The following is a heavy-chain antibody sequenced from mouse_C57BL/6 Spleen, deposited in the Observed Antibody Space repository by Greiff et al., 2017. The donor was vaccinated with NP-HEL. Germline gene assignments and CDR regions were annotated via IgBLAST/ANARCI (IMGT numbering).Heavy chain of an antibody. V-gene: IGHV1-77*01. D-gene: IGHD2-2*01. J-gene: IGHJ2*01. CDR2: ICPGSGST. CDR1: GYTFTDYY. CDR3: ARGEYGYEEGFDD. Sequence: QVHVQQSGAELVKPGASVKISCKASGYTFTDYYINWVKQRPGQGLEWIGKICPGSGSTYYNEKFKGKATLTADKSSSTAYMQLSSLTSEDSAVYFCARGEYGYEEGFDDWGKGTTLTVSS.